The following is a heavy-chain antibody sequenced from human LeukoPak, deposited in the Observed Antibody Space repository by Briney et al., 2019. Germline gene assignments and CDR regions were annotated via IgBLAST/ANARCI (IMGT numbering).Heavy chain of an antibody. V-gene: IGHV4-4*02. Sequence: SETLSLTCAVSGGSISSSNLWTWVRQSPGKGLEWIGEIYHSGRTNYNPSLKSRVTISVDKSKNQFSLKLSSVTAADTAVYYCARDSSSWLDYFDYWGPGTLVTVSS. CDR2: IYHSGRT. CDR3: ARDSSSWLDYFDY. J-gene: IGHJ4*02. D-gene: IGHD6-13*01. CDR1: GGSISSSNL.